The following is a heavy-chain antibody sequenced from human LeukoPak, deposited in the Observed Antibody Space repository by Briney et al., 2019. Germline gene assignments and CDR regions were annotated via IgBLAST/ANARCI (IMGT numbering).Heavy chain of an antibody. J-gene: IGHJ5*02. CDR3: ARGVSAAGSGGWFDP. D-gene: IGHD6-13*01. CDR2: VIPNSGGT. Sequence: GASVKVSCKASGYTFTVYYIHWVRQAPGQGLEWMGWVIPNSGGTNYAQKFQGRVTLTRDTSITTAYMELSSLRSDDTAVYYCARGVSAAGSGGWFDPWGQGTLVTVSS. CDR1: GYTFTVYY. V-gene: IGHV1-2*02.